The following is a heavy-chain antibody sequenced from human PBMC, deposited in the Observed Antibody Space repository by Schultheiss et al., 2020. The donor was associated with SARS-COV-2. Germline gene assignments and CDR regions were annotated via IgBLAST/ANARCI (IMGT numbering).Heavy chain of an antibody. CDR3: ARDAYYYDSSGYPFARWSWYFDL. Sequence: GGSLRLSCAASGFTFSSYAMHWVRQAPGKGLEYVSAISGSGGSTYYADSVKGRFTISRDNSKNTLYLQMNSLRAEDTAVYYCARDAYYYDSSGYPFARWSWYFDLWGRGTLVTVSS. V-gene: IGHV3-64*04. J-gene: IGHJ2*01. CDR1: GFTFSSYA. D-gene: IGHD3-22*01. CDR2: ISGSGGST.